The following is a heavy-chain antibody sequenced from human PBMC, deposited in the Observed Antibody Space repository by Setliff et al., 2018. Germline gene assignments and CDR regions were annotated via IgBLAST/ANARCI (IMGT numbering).Heavy chain of an antibody. CDR2: IYYSGST. V-gene: IGHV4-59*01. Sequence: PSETLSLTCTVSGGSISSYYWSWIRQPPGKGLEWIGYIYYSGSTNYNPSLKSRVTISVDTSKNQFSLKLSSVTAADTAVYYCARAGRNNYDSSGYYYDLYYFDYWGQGTLVTVPQ. CDR1: GGSISSYY. CDR3: ARAGRNNYDSSGYYYDLYYFDY. J-gene: IGHJ4*02. D-gene: IGHD3-22*01.